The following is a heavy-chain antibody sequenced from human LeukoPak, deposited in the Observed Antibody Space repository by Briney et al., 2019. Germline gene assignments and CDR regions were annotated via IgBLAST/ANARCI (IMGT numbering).Heavy chain of an antibody. D-gene: IGHD1-26*01. CDR3: ARGMGDFDY. CDR1: GGSISSYY. CDR2: IHYSGST. J-gene: IGHJ4*02. Sequence: PSETLSLTCTVSGGSISSYYWSWIRQPPGKGLEWIGYIHYSGSTNYNPSLKSRVTISVDTSKNQFSLKLSSVTAADTAVYYCARGMGDFDYWGQGTLVTVSS. V-gene: IGHV4-59*01.